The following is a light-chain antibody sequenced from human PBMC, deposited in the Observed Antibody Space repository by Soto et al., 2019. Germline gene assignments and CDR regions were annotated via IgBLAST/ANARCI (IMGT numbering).Light chain of an antibody. CDR1: SSDVGGYNY. Sequence: QSALTQPASVSGSPGQSITISCTGTSSDVGGYNYVSLYQQHPGKAPKLMIYEVSNRPSGVSNRFSGSKSGNTASLTISGLQAEDEADYYCSSYTSSSTLVVFGTGTKLTVL. CDR3: SSYTSSSTLVV. V-gene: IGLV2-14*01. J-gene: IGLJ1*01. CDR2: EVS.